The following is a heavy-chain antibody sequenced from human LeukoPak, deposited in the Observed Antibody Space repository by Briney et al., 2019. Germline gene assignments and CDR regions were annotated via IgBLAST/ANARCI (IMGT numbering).Heavy chain of an antibody. V-gene: IGHV3-74*01. D-gene: IGHD1-26*01. J-gene: IGHJ3*02. CDR3: ASSTYSVSHWDAFDI. CDR2: IHRHGSST. Sequence: PGGSLRLSCAASGFIFSNYWMHRVRQAPGKGLVWVSRIHRHGSSTSYADSVKGRFTISRDNAKNTLFLQMNSLRAEDTAIYYCASSTYSVSHWDAFDIWGQGTMVTASS. CDR1: GFIFSNYW.